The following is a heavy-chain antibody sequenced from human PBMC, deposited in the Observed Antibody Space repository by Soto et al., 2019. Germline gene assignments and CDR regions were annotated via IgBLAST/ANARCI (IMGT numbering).Heavy chain of an antibody. J-gene: IGHJ4*02. CDR3: ARADIWFGELSSIVGTFDY. CDR2: IYYSGST. Sequence: QLQLQESGPGLVKPSETLSLTCTVSGGSISSSSYYWGWIRQPPGKGLEWIGSIYYSGSTYYNPSLKSRVTISVDTSKNQFSLKLSSVTAADTAVYYCARADIWFGELSSIVGTFDYWGQGTLVTVSS. V-gene: IGHV4-39*01. CDR1: GGSISSSSYY. D-gene: IGHD3-10*01.